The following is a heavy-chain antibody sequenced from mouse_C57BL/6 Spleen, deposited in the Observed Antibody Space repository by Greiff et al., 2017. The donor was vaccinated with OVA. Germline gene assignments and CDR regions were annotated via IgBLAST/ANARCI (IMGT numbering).Heavy chain of an antibody. CDR2: IDPENGDT. Sequence: VHVKQPGAELVKPGASVKLSCKASGYTFTSYWMHWVKQRPEQGLEWIGWIDPENGDTEYASKFQGKATITADTSSNTAYLQLSSLTSEDTAVYYWTFYGGSNPAWLAYWGQGTLVTVSA. CDR1: GYTFTSYW. D-gene: IGHD1-1*02. V-gene: IGHV14-4*01. CDR3: TFYGGSNPAWLAY. J-gene: IGHJ3*01.